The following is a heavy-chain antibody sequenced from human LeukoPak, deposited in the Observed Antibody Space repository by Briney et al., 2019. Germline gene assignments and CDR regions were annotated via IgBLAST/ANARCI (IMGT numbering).Heavy chain of an antibody. D-gene: IGHD3-22*01. V-gene: IGHV1-18*01. CDR3: ARDLSRYDSSGYYPGY. CDR1: GYTFTSYG. J-gene: IGHJ4*02. Sequence: GASVKVSCKASGYTFTSYGISWVRQAPGQGLEWMGWISAYNGNTNYAQKLQGRVTMTTDTSTSTAYMELRSLRSDDTAVYYCARDLSRYDSSGYYPGYWGQGTLVTVSS. CDR2: ISAYNGNT.